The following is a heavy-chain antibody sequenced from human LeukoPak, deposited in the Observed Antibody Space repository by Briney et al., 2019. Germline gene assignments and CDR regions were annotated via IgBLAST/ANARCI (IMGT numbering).Heavy chain of an antibody. CDR3: AREDKVGYCSSTSCYTPGYYYYMDV. V-gene: IGHV1-2*02. CDR2: INPNSGGT. CDR1: GYTFTSYG. Sequence: ASVKVSCKASGYTFTSYGISWVRQAPGQGLEWMGWINPNSGGTNYAQKFQGRVTMTRDTSISTAYMELSRLRSDDTAVYYCAREDKVGYCSSTSCYTPGYYYYMDVWGKGTTVTVSS. D-gene: IGHD2-2*02. J-gene: IGHJ6*03.